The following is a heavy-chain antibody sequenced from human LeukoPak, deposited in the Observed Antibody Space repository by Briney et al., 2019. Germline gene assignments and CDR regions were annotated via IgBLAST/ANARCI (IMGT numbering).Heavy chain of an antibody. D-gene: IGHD4-11*01. J-gene: IGHJ5*02. V-gene: IGHV4-34*01. Sequence: SETLSLTCAVYGGSFSGYYWSWIRQPPGKGLEWIGEINHSGSTNYNPSLKSRVTISVDTSKNRFSLKLSSVTAADTAVYYCARDNPTSNYGVGTWGWFDPWGQGTLVTVSS. CDR3: ARDNPTSNYGVGTWGWFDP. CDR2: INHSGST. CDR1: GGSFSGYY.